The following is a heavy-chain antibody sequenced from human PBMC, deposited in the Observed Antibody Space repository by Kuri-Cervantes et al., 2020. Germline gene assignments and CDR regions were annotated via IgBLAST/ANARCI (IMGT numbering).Heavy chain of an antibody. CDR2: ISSSSSYI. CDR1: GFTFSSYS. CDR3: ARGSSSSWLYYYYGMDV. J-gene: IGHJ6*02. V-gene: IGHV3-21*01. D-gene: IGHD6-13*01. Sequence: GESLKISCAASGFTFSSYSMNWVRQAPGKGLEWVSSISSSSSYIYYADSVKGRFTISRDNAKNSLYLQMNSLRAEDTAVYYCARGSSSSWLYYYYGMDVWGQGTTVTVSS.